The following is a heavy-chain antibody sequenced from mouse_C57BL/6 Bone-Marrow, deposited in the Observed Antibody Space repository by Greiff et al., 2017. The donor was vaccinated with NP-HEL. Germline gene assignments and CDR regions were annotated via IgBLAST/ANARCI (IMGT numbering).Heavy chain of an antibody. CDR2: IDPEDGET. Sequence: VQLQQSGAELVKPGASVKLSCTASGFNIKDYYMHWVKQRTEQGLEWIGRIDPEDGETKYAPKFQGKATITADTSYNTAYLQLSSLASEDTAVYYCAPSFYGSRSSFAYWGQGTLVTVSA. CDR3: APSFYGSRSSFAY. D-gene: IGHD1-1*01. V-gene: IGHV14-2*01. CDR1: GFNIKDYY. J-gene: IGHJ3*01.